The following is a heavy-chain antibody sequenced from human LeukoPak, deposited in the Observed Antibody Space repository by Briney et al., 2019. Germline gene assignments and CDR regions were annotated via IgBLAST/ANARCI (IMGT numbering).Heavy chain of an antibody. CDR3: ARSNRDAFDM. Sequence: GGSLRLSCAASGFTFSSYEMNWVRQGPGKGLEWVSYISSSGTTKYYADSVKGRFTLSRDNAKKSLSLQMNSLIAEDTAIYYCARSNRDAFDMWGQGTVVTVSS. CDR1: GFTFSSYE. V-gene: IGHV3-48*03. D-gene: IGHD2/OR15-2a*01. J-gene: IGHJ3*02. CDR2: ISSSGTTK.